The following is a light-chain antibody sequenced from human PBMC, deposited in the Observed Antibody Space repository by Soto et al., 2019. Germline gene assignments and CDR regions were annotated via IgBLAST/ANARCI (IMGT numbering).Light chain of an antibody. Sequence: QSALTQPPSVSGSPGQSVTISCTGTTSDIGGYKYVSWYQQLPGKAPKLMSFDVTKRPSGVPDRFSGSNSGNTASLTISGLQAEDEAIYYCCSYARTTHVFGTGTKLTVL. CDR1: TSDIGGYKY. J-gene: IGLJ1*01. CDR2: DVT. CDR3: CSYARTTHV. V-gene: IGLV2-11*01.